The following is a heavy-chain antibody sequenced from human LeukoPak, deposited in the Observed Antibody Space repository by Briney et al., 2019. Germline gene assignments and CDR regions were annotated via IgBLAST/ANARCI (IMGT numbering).Heavy chain of an antibody. CDR1: GGSISSSNW. CDR2: IYHSGST. CDR3: ARVGGIAVAGLFDY. J-gene: IGHJ4*02. V-gene: IGHV4-4*02. D-gene: IGHD6-19*01. Sequence: SETLSLTCAVSGGSISSSNWWSWVRQPPGKRLEWIGEIYHSGSTNYNPSLKSRVTISVDKSKNQFSLKLSSVTAADTAVYYCARVGGIAVAGLFDYWGQGTLVTVSS.